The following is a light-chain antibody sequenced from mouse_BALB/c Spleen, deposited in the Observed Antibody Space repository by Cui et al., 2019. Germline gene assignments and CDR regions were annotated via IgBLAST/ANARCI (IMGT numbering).Light chain of an antibody. CDR3: QNDHSYPWT. V-gene: IGKV8-28*01. Sequence: DIVMTQSPSSLSASAGEKVTMSCKSSQSLLNSGNQKNYLAWYQQKPGQPPKLLIYGASTRESGVPDRFTGSGSGTDFTLTISSVQAEDLAVYYCQNDHSYPWTFGGGTKLEIK. CDR1: QSLLNSGNQKNY. J-gene: IGKJ1*01. CDR2: GAS.